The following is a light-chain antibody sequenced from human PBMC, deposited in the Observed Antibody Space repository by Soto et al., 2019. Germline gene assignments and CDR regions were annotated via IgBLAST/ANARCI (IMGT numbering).Light chain of an antibody. Sequence: AIQMTQSPSSLSASVGDRVTIACRASQGIRNDLGWYQQKPGKAPKLLIYAASNLQSGVPSRFSGSGSGALFTLSISSLQPEDFATYYCLQDYNYPLTFGGGTKVDIK. CDR1: QGIRND. V-gene: IGKV1-6*01. CDR2: AAS. CDR3: LQDYNYPLT. J-gene: IGKJ4*01.